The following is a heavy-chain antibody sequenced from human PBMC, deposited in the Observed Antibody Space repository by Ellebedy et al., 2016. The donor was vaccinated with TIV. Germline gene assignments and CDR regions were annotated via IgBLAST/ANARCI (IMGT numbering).Heavy chain of an antibody. CDR2: IYYSGST. CDR1: GGSISSGGYY. Sequence: SETLSLTXTVSGGSISSGGYYWSWIRQHPGKGLEWIGYIYYSGSTYYNPSLKSRVTISVDTSKNQFSLKLSSVTAADTAVYYCARVQQRGDCQTFDPWGQGTLVTVSS. V-gene: IGHV4-31*03. D-gene: IGHD2-21*01. CDR3: ARVQQRGDCQTFDP. J-gene: IGHJ5*02.